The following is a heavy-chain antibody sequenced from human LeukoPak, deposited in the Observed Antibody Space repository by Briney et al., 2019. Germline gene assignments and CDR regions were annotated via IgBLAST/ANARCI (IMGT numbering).Heavy chain of an antibody. CDR3: ARGLRLRLGEAFDY. V-gene: IGHV1-69*06. CDR1: GGTFSSYA. Sequence: ASVKVSCKASGGTFSSYAISWVRQAPGQGLEWMGGIIPIFGTANYAQKFQGRVTITADKSTSTAYMELSSLRSEDTAVYYCARGLRLRLGEAFDYWGQGTLVTVSS. D-gene: IGHD3-16*01. CDR2: IIPIFGTA. J-gene: IGHJ4*02.